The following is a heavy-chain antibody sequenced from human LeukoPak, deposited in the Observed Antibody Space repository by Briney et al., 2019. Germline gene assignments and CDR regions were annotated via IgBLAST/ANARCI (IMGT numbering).Heavy chain of an antibody. CDR3: AKSGSNSGWYYFDY. D-gene: IGHD6-19*01. Sequence: GGSLRLSCAASGFTFSSYTMNWVRQAPGKGLEWVSAISGSGGSTYYADSVKGRFTISRDNSKNTLYLQMNSLRAEDTAVYYCAKSGSNSGWYYFDYWGQGTLVTVSS. V-gene: IGHV3-23*01. CDR1: GFTFSSYT. J-gene: IGHJ4*02. CDR2: ISGSGGST.